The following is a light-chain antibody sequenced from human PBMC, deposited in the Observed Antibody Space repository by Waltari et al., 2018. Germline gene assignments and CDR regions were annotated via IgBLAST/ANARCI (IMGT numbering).Light chain of an antibody. V-gene: IGKV3-20*01. J-gene: IGKJ2*01. CDR3: QQYGISGMYT. CDR2: GAS. CDR1: VSRTKKS. Sequence: VLTQSPDTLSLSPGDSATLSCRARVSRTKKSLAWYQQKPRQAPRLLIYGASNRAAGIPDRFSGSGSGTDYTITISSREPEDFAVYYCQQYGISGMYTFGQGTRVEIK.